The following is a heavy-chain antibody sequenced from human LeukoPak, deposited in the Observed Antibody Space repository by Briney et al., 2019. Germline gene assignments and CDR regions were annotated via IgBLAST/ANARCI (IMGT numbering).Heavy chain of an antibody. CDR2: ISSSSSTI. CDR1: GFTFSSYS. Sequence: PGGSLRLSCAASGFTFSSYSMNWVRQAPGKGLEWVSYISSSSSTIYYADSVKGRFTISRDNAKNSLYLQMNSLRAEDTALYYCAKAPGGDSSGWYDYWGQGTLVTVSS. J-gene: IGHJ4*02. CDR3: AKAPGGDSSGWYDY. V-gene: IGHV3-48*01. D-gene: IGHD6-19*01.